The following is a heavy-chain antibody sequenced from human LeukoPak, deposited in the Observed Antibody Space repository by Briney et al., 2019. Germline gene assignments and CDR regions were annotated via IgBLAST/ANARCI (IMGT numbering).Heavy chain of an antibody. Sequence: GGSLRLSCAASGFTFSDYYMSWIRQAPGKGLEWVSYISSSGSTIYYADSVKGRFTISRDNAKNSLYLQMNSLRAEDTAVYYCAKERAGYYGSGTHPGWFDPWGQGTLVTVSS. CDR3: AKERAGYYGSGTHPGWFDP. J-gene: IGHJ5*02. CDR2: ISSSGSTI. D-gene: IGHD3-10*01. CDR1: GFTFSDYY. V-gene: IGHV3-11*01.